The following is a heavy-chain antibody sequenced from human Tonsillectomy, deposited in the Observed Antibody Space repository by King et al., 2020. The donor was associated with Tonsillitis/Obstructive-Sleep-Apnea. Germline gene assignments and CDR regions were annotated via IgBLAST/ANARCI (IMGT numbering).Heavy chain of an antibody. V-gene: IGHV1-24*01. CDR1: GYTLTELS. CDR2: FDPEDGET. Sequence: QLVQSGAEVKKPGASVKVSCKVSGYTLTELSMHWVRQAPGKGLEWMGGFDPEDGETIYAQKFHGRVTMTEDTSTDTAYMELSSLRSEDTAVYYCATAEGVIAARPGVYYYYMDVWGKGTTVTVSS. J-gene: IGHJ6*03. D-gene: IGHD6-6*01. CDR3: ATAEGVIAARPGVYYYYMDV.